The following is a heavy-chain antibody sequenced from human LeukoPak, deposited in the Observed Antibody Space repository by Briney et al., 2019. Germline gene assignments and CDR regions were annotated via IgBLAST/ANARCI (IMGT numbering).Heavy chain of an antibody. CDR1: GGTFSSYA. Sequence: AASVKVSCKASGGTFSSYAISWVRQAPGQGLEWMGWISAYNGNTNYAQKLQGRVTMTTDTSTSTAYMELRSLRSDDTAVYYCARRATVAALDYWGQGTLVTVSS. D-gene: IGHD6-19*01. CDR3: ARRATVAALDY. J-gene: IGHJ4*02. V-gene: IGHV1-18*01. CDR2: ISAYNGNT.